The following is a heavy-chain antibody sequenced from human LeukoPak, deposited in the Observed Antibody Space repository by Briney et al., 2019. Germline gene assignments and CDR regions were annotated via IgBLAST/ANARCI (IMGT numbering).Heavy chain of an antibody. CDR2: IYHNINT. Sequence: SETLSLTCTVSGYSINSGYYWAWIRQPPGKGLEWIGSIYHNINTFYNPSLESRVTVSLDTSKNQFSLNLSSVTAADTAVYYCAKYKPGGPALNYWGQGTLVTVSS. CDR1: GYSINSGYY. V-gene: IGHV4-38-2*02. CDR3: AKYKPGGPALNY. D-gene: IGHD2-8*02. J-gene: IGHJ4*02.